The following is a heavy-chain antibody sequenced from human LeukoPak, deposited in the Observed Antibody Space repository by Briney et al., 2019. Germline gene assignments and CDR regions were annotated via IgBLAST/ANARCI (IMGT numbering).Heavy chain of an antibody. Sequence: PGGSLRLSCAASGFTFSNYGVHWVRQAPGKGLEWVSFIRFDGSNKYYADSVKGRFTISRDNSKNTLYLQMNSLRAEDTAVYYCARGGGSSTVTIPSAYWGQGTLVTVSS. D-gene: IGHD4-17*01. CDR3: ARGGGSSTVTIPSAY. CDR1: GFTFSNYG. CDR2: IRFDGSNK. J-gene: IGHJ4*02. V-gene: IGHV3-30*02.